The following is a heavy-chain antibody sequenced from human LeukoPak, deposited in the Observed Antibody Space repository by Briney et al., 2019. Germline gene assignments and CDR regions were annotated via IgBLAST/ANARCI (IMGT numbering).Heavy chain of an antibody. CDR3: ARDNWVDC. V-gene: IGHV3-48*04. CDR1: GFTFSKYS. J-gene: IGHJ5*01. CDR2: IDTSSTTM. Sequence: GGSLRLSCAASGFTFSKYSMTWVRQAPGKGLEWVSFIDTSSTTMYYTDSVKGRFTISRDNAKNSLYLQMNSLKVEDTAIYYCARDNWVDCWGQGTLLVVSS.